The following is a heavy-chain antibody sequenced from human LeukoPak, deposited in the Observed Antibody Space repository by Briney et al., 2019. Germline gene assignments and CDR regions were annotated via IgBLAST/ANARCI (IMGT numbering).Heavy chain of an antibody. CDR2: IYYSGST. Sequence: SETLSLTCTVSGGSISSYYWSWIRQPPGKGLEWIGYIYYSGSTSYNPSLKGRVTISVDMSKNQFSLKLSSVTAADTAVYYCASHYYDSSGYSDYWGQGTLVTVSS. V-gene: IGHV4-59*08. J-gene: IGHJ4*02. D-gene: IGHD3-22*01. CDR3: ASHYYDSSGYSDY. CDR1: GGSISSYY.